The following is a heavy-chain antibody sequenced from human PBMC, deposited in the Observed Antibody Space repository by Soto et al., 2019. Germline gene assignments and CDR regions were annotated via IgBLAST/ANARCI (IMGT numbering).Heavy chain of an antibody. V-gene: IGHV1-18*01. CDR3: ARVEAVLLWFGEAHSAFDI. CDR1: GYTFTSYG. D-gene: IGHD3-10*01. J-gene: IGHJ3*02. CDR2: ISAYNGNT. Sequence: ASVKVSCKASGYTFTSYGISWVRQAPGQGLERMGWISAYNGNTNYAQKLQGRVTMTTDTSTSTAYMELRSLRSDDTAVYYCARVEAVLLWFGEAHSAFDICGQVTMVTVSS.